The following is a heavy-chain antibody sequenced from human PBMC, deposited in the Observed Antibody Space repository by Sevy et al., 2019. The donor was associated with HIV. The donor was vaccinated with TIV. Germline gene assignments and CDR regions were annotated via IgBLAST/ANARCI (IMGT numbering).Heavy chain of an antibody. J-gene: IGHJ3*02. CDR3: ASDYCTGGSCYSDALDI. Sequence: ASVKVSCKASGYTFTSYVLHWVRQAPGQRLEWMGWINAGNGNTKYSQKLQGRVTFTRDTYASTAYMDLSSVTSEDTAVYYCASDYCTGGSCYSDALDIWGHGTMVTVSS. CDR1: GYTFTSYV. V-gene: IGHV1-3*01. D-gene: IGHD2-15*01. CDR2: INAGNGNT.